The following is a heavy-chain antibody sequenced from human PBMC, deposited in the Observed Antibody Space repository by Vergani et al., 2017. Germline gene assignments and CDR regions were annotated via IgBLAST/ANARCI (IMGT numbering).Heavy chain of an antibody. V-gene: IGHV4-59*01. CDR2: IYYSGST. CDR1: GGSISSYY. D-gene: IGHD3-22*01. Sequence: QVQLQESGPGLVKPSETLSLTCTVSGGSISSYYWSWIRQPPGKGLEWIGYIYYSGSTNYNPPLKSRVTISVDTSKNQFSLKLSSVTAADTAVYYCARESGSYYYDSSGYYTDDAFDIWGQGTMVTVSS. J-gene: IGHJ3*02. CDR3: ARESGSYYYDSSGYYTDDAFDI.